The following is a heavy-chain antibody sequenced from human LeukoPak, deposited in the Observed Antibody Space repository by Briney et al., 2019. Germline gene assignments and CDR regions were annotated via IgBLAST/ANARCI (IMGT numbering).Heavy chain of an antibody. CDR1: GYTLTSYF. V-gene: IGHV1-46*01. Sequence: ASVTVSCKASGYTLTSYFMHRVRQAPGQGLDWMGIINPSGGSTNYAQTFQGRDTMTRDTSTSTFYIELSSMRSEDAAVYYCARDSADYVDYDYWGQGTLVTVSS. D-gene: IGHD4-17*01. J-gene: IGHJ4*02. CDR3: ARDSADYVDYDY. CDR2: INPSGGST.